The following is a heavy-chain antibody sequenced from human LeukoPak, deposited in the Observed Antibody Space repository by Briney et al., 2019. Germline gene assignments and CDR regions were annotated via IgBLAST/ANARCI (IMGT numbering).Heavy chain of an antibody. CDR1: GFTFSSYA. Sequence: GGSLRLSCVASGFTFSSYATHWVRQAPGTGLEWMTVISYDGNTKYYADSVKGRFTISRDNSKNTMYLQMNSLRTEDTAVYYCARAALFSSSFYSGLPTHWGQGTLVTVSS. CDR2: ISYDGNTK. J-gene: IGHJ4*02. D-gene: IGHD6-6*01. CDR3: ARAALFSSSFYSGLPTH. V-gene: IGHV3-30-3*01.